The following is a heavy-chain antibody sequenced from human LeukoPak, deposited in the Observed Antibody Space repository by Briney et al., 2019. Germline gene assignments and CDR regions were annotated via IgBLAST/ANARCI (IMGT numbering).Heavy chain of an antibody. V-gene: IGHV3-30*02. D-gene: IGHD4-11*01. Sequence: GGSLRLSCAAAGFTFSSHGMHWVRQAPGKGLEWVAFIRYDGSNKYYAESVNGRVTIHRDNSKNPLSLHTNSLRAEDTAVYHCAQLQPNDYSNYGLGYWGQPALVTVSS. J-gene: IGHJ4*02. CDR3: AQLQPNDYSNYGLGY. CDR1: GFTFSSHG. CDR2: IRYDGSNK.